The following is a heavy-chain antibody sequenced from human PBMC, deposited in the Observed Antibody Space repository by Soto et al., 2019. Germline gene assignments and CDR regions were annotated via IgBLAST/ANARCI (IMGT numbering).Heavy chain of an antibody. J-gene: IGHJ6*04. CDR3: AREGKGLHLGELSFSSPVMDV. V-gene: IGHV1-18*01. CDR2: ISAYNGNT. D-gene: IGHD3-16*02. CDR1: GYTFTSYG. Sequence: GASVKVSCKASGYTFTSYGISWVRQAPGQGLEWMGWISAYNGNTNYAQKLQGRVTMTTDTSTSTAYMELRSLRSDDTALYYCAREGKGLHLGELSFSSPVMDVWGKGTTVTVSS.